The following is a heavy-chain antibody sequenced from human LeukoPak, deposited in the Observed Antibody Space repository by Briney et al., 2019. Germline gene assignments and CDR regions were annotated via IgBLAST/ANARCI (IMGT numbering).Heavy chain of an antibody. D-gene: IGHD1-1*01. V-gene: IGHV3-7*01. J-gene: IGHJ4*02. CDR1: GFTFSTYW. CDR2: IKQDGSEK. CDR3: ARLETTPYYFDY. Sequence: QTGGSLRLSCAASGFTFSTYWMSWVRQAPGKGLEWVANIKQDGSEKHYVDSMKGRFTISRDNAKNSLYLQMNSLRAEDTAVYYCARLETTPYYFDYWGQGTLVTVSS.